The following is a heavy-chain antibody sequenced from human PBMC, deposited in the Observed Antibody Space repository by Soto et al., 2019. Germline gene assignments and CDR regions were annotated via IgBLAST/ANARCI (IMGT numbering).Heavy chain of an antibody. J-gene: IGHJ4*02. V-gene: IGHV3-7*01. Sequence: GESLKISCAASGFTFSHYWMSWVRQPPGKGLEWVANIKEDGGQIYYVDSVKGRFTISRDNAKNSLYLQVNSLRAEDTAVYYCARIGYSSSSFDYWGQGTLVTVSS. CDR3: ARIGYSSSSFDY. CDR2: IKEDGGQI. D-gene: IGHD6-6*01. CDR1: GFTFSHYW.